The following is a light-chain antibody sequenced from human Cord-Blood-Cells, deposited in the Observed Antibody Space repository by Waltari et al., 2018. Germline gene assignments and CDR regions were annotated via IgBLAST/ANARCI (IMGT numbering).Light chain of an antibody. CDR2: EGS. V-gene: IGLV2-23*01. Sequence: QSALTQPASVSGSPGQSITISCTGTSRDVGRYHLVSWYQQHPGKAPKLMIYEGSKRPSGVSNRFSGSKSGNTASLTISGLQAEDEADYYCCSYAGSYVFGTGTKVTVL. CDR3: CSYAGSYV. CDR1: SRDVGRYHL. J-gene: IGLJ1*01.